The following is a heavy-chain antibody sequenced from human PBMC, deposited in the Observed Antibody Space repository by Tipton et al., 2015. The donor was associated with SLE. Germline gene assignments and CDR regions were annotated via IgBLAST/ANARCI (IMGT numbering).Heavy chain of an antibody. CDR1: GFTFSNYW. CDR3: ARDGPARVGPTPGAFDI. CDR2: IKEDGSEK. D-gene: IGHD1-26*01. V-gene: IGHV3-7*01. Sequence: GSLRLSCAASGFTFSNYWMSWVRQAPGKGLEWVANIKEDGSEKYYVDSVKGRFTISRDNAKNSLYLQMNTLRAEDTAVYYCARDGPARVGPTPGAFDIWGQGTMVTVSS. J-gene: IGHJ3*02.